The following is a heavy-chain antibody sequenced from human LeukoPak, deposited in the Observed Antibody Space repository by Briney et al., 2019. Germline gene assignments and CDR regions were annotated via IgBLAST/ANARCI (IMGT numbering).Heavy chain of an antibody. V-gene: IGHV3-30*18. CDR3: AKGDYDILTGPQED. CDR1: GFTFSSYG. Sequence: SGGSLRLSCAASGFTFSSYGMHWVRQAPSKGLEWVAVISYDGSNKYYADSVKGRFTISRDNSKNTLYLQMNSLRAEDTAVYYCAKGDYDILTGPQEDWGQGTLVTVSS. CDR2: ISYDGSNK. D-gene: IGHD3-9*01. J-gene: IGHJ4*02.